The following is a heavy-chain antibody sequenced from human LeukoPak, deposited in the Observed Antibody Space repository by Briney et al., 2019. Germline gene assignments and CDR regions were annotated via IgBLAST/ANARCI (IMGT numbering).Heavy chain of an antibody. Sequence: GASVKVSCKASGGTFSSYAISWVRQAPGQGLEWMGGIIPIFGTANYAQKFQGRVTITTDESTSTAYMELSSLRSEDTAVYYCARAGAYCSGGSCLFDYWGQGTLVTVSS. CDR2: IIPIFGTA. CDR1: GGTFSSYA. V-gene: IGHV1-69*05. D-gene: IGHD2-15*01. J-gene: IGHJ4*02. CDR3: ARAGAYCSGGSCLFDY.